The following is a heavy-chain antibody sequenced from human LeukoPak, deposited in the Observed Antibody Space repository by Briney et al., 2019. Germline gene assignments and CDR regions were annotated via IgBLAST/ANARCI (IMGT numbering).Heavy chain of an antibody. J-gene: IGHJ5*02. V-gene: IGHV4-31*03. D-gene: IGHD3-10*01. CDR1: GGSISSGGYY. CDR2: IYYSGST. CDR3: ATRLLDGSERRLDP. Sequence: SQTLSLTCTVSGGSISSGGYYWSWIRQHPGRGLEWIGYIYYSGSTYYNPSLKSRVTISVDTSNNQFSLKLRSVTAADTVVYYCATRLLDGSERRLDPWGQGTLVTVSS.